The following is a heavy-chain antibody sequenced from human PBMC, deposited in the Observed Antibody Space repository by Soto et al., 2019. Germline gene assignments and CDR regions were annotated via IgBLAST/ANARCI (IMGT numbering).Heavy chain of an antibody. CDR1: GFTFSSYW. J-gene: IGHJ4*02. Sequence: EVQLVESGGGLVQHGGSLRLSCAASGFTFSSYWMHWVRQVPGKGLVWVSRISGDGSSTNYADFAKGRFTISRDNAKNTVYLQMNSLRVEDTAVYYCARRDWNGGYCDFWGQGILVTVSS. CDR2: ISGDGSST. CDR3: ARRDWNGGYCDF. D-gene: IGHD1-1*01. V-gene: IGHV3-74*01.